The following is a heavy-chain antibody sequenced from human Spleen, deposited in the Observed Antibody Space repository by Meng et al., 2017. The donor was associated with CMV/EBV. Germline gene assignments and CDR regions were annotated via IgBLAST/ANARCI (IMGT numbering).Heavy chain of an antibody. Sequence: GESLKISCAASGFTFSSYAMNWVRQAPGQGLEWVSAISSSGDNTYYADSVKGRFTISRDNSKNTLYLQMNSLRAEDTAVYYCAKGAYYYDSSGHPDYFDYWGQGTLVTVSS. CDR3: AKGAYYYDSSGHPDYFDY. J-gene: IGHJ4*02. CDR1: GFTFSSYA. D-gene: IGHD3-22*01. CDR2: ISSSGDNT. V-gene: IGHV3-23*01.